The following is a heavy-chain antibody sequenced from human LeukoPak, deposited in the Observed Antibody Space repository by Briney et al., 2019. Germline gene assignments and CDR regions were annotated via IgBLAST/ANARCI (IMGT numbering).Heavy chain of an antibody. D-gene: IGHD5-18*01. CDR3: ANDLGWIQLNLG. Sequence: GGSLRLSCATSGFTFSSYGMHWVRQAPGKGLEYVAFIRYDGSNKYYADSVKGRFTISRDNSKNTVYLQMNSLRAEDTAVYYCANDLGWIQLNLGRGQGTLVTVSS. CDR2: IRYDGSNK. V-gene: IGHV3-30*02. CDR1: GFTFSSYG. J-gene: IGHJ4*02.